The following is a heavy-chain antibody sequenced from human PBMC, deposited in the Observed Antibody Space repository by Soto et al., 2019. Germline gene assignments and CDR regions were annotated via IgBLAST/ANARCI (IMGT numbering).Heavy chain of an antibody. Sequence: GSLRLSCAPSGFTVSNYAVTWVRQAPGKGLEWVSTISGSGGSTYYADSVKGRFTISRDNSKNTLYLQMNSLRAEDTAVYYCAKAPNYDSSGPYDYWGQGTLVTVSS. D-gene: IGHD3-22*01. V-gene: IGHV3-23*01. CDR3: AKAPNYDSSGPYDY. J-gene: IGHJ4*02. CDR2: ISGSGGST. CDR1: GFTVSNYA.